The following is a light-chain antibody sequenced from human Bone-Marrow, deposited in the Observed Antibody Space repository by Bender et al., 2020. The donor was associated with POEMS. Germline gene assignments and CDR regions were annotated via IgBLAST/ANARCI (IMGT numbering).Light chain of an antibody. V-gene: IGLV2-23*02. Sequence: QSALTQRASVSGSPGQSITISCTGTNSDIGTYKFVSWYQQHPGKAPKLMIYEVSKRPSGVPDRFSGSKSGTSASLAITGLQAEDEADYYCQSYDNNLSGSVFGGGTKLTVL. J-gene: IGLJ2*01. CDR1: NSDIGTYKF. CDR3: QSYDNNLSGSV. CDR2: EVS.